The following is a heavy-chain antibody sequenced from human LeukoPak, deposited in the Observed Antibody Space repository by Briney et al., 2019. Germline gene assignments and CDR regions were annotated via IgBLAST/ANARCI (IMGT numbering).Heavy chain of an antibody. D-gene: IGHD3-10*01. CDR1: GFTVSSNY. V-gene: IGHV3-53*01. J-gene: IGHJ4*02. Sequence: EGSLRLSCAASGFTVSSNYMSWVRQAPGKGLEWVSVIYSGGSTYYADSVKGRFTVSRDNAKNSLYLQMNSLRAEDTAVYYCARDRSPYGSGSYYFDYWGQGTLVTVSS. CDR3: ARDRSPYGSGSYYFDY. CDR2: IYSGGST.